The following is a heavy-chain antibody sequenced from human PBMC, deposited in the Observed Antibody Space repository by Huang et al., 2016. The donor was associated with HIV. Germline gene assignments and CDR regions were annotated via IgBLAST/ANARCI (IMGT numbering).Heavy chain of an antibody. CDR1: GFTFSGYW. CDR3: VRDPRIQSWLNYFDY. D-gene: IGHD3-22*01. Sequence: EVQLVESGGGLVQPGGSLRLSCAASGFTFSGYWMHWVRQAPGKGMFLVSRINSDGSSSGDADSVKGRFTIARDNAKNTLYLQMNSLRAEDTAAYYCVRDPRIQSWLNYFDYWGQGTLVSVSS. V-gene: IGHV3-74*01. CDR2: INSDGSSS. J-gene: IGHJ4*02.